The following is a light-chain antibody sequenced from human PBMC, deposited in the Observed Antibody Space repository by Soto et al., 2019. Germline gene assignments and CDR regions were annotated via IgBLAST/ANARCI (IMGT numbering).Light chain of an antibody. Sequence: EIVMTQSPATLSVSPGERATLSCRASQSVSGNLAWYQQKPGQAPRLLIYGASIRATGIPARFSGSGSGTECTLTISSLQSEDFAVYYCQQYNNWPQTFGQGTKVEIK. CDR2: GAS. J-gene: IGKJ1*01. CDR1: QSVSGN. V-gene: IGKV3-15*01. CDR3: QQYNNWPQT.